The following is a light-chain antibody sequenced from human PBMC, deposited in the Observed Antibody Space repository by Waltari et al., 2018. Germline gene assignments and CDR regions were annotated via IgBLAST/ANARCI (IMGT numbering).Light chain of an antibody. Sequence: SYELTQPLSVSVALGQTARITCGGNNIGSKNVHWYLQKPGQAPVLVIYRDSNRPSGIPERFSGSNSGNTATLTISRAQAGDEADYYCQVWDSSFYVFGTGTKVTVL. CDR1: NIGSKN. CDR2: RDS. J-gene: IGLJ1*01. V-gene: IGLV3-9*01. CDR3: QVWDSSFYV.